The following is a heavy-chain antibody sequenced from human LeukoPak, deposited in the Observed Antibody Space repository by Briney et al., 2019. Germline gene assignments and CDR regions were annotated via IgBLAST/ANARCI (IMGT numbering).Heavy chain of an antibody. J-gene: IGHJ4*02. CDR2: TSSDLNVK. CDR3: AREGYYGSGSPPSLYFDY. Sequence: PGGSLRLSCAATGFTFRNYVIHWVRQAPGKGLEWVAVTSSDLNVKLYADSVKGRFTISRDNSRSTLYLQMNSLSPEDTAIYYCAREGYYGSGSPPSLYFDYWGQGTLVTVSS. D-gene: IGHD3-10*01. CDR1: GFTFRNYV. V-gene: IGHV3-30-3*01.